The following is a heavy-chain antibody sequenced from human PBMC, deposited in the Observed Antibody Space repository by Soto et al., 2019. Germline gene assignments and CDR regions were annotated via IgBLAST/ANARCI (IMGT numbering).Heavy chain of an antibody. V-gene: IGHV1-18*01. CDR3: ARTDYDYVWGSYRPSI. CDR2: ISAYNGNT. J-gene: IGHJ4*02. D-gene: IGHD3-16*02. CDR1: GYTFTSYG. Sequence: ASVKVSCKASGYTFTSYGICWVRQAPGQGLEWMGWISAYNGNTNYAQKLQGRVTMTTDTSTSTAYMELRSLRSDDTAVYYCARTDYDYVWGSYRPSIWGQGTLVTVSS.